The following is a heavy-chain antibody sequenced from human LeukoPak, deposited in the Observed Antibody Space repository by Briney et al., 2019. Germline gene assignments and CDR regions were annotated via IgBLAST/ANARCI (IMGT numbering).Heavy chain of an antibody. D-gene: IGHD6-13*01. Sequence: ASVKVSCKASGYTFTGNYIHWVRQAPGQGLEWMIWINPNTGGTKYAQKFQGRVTMTRDTSISTAYMELTWLKSDDTVVYYCARDSATAAAAELDYWGQGTLVTVSS. CDR1: GYTFTGNY. J-gene: IGHJ4*02. CDR2: INPNTGGT. CDR3: ARDSATAAAAELDY. V-gene: IGHV1-2*02.